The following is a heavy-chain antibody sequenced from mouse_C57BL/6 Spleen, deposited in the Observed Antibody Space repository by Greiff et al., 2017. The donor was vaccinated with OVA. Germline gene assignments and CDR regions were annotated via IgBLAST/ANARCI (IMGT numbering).Heavy chain of an antibody. CDR3: AKGYDYDGWYFDV. J-gene: IGHJ1*03. Sequence: QVQLQQPGAELVRPGSSVKLSCKASGYTFTSYWMDWVKQRPGQGLEWIGNIYPSDSETHYNQKFKDKATLTVDKSSSTAYMQLSSLTSEDSAVYYCAKGYDYDGWYFDVWGTGTTVTVSS. V-gene: IGHV1-61*01. CDR1: GYTFTSYW. D-gene: IGHD2-4*01. CDR2: IYPSDSET.